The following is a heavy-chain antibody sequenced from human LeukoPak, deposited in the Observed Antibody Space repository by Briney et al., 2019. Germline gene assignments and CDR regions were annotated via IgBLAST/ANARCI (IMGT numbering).Heavy chain of an antibody. CDR3: APRRVAADKGFDY. J-gene: IGHJ4*02. D-gene: IGHD6-19*01. CDR1: GYTFTFYY. CDR2: MNPNSGGT. V-gene: IGHV1-2*02. Sequence: ASVTVSFTSSGYTFTFYYMHWMRQAPAQGPEWMGWMNPNSGGTNYAQKFQGRVTMTRDTSITTAYMELSSLRSDDTAVYYCAPRRVAADKGFDYWGQGTLVTVSS.